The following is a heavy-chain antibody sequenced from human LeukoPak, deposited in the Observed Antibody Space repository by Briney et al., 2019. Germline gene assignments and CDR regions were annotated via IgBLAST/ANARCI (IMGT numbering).Heavy chain of an antibody. CDR3: ARVPPAYYYYMDV. J-gene: IGHJ6*03. CDR2: IYTSGST. V-gene: IGHV4-61*02. CDR1: GGSISSGSYY. Sequence: PSETLSLTCTVSGGSISSGSYYWSWIRQPAGKGLEWIGRIYTSGSTNYNPSLKSRVTISVDTSKNQFSLKLSSVTAADTAVYYCARVPPAYYYYMDVWGKGTTVTVSS.